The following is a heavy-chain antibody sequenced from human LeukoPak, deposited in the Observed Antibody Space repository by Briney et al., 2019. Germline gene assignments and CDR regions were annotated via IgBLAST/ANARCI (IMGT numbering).Heavy chain of an antibody. CDR2: ISYSGST. V-gene: IGHV4-59*08. Sequence: SETLSLTCTVSGGSGSSDSWSWIRQPPGQGLEWIGYISYSGSTSYNPSLKSRITMSGDTSKNQFSLKLSSVTAADTAVYYCASPSKLVISRGGFDIWGQGTMVTVSA. J-gene: IGHJ3*02. CDR3: ASPSKLVISRGGFDI. CDR1: GGSGSSDS. D-gene: IGHD3-22*01.